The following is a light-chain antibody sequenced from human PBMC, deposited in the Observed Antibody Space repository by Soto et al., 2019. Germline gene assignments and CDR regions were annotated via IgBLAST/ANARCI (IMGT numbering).Light chain of an antibody. Sequence: AIPMTQSPSSLSASVGDRVTITCRASQGIRNDLGWYQQKPGKAPKLLIYAASSLESGVPSRFSGSGSGTDFTLTISSLQPEDFATYYCLQDYNYPITFGRGTKVDI. J-gene: IGKJ3*01. V-gene: IGKV1-6*01. CDR3: LQDYNYPIT. CDR1: QGIRND. CDR2: AAS.